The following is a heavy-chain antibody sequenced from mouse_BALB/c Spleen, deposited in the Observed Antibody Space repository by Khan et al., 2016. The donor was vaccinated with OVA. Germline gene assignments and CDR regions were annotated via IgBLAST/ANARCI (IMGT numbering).Heavy chain of an antibody. V-gene: IGHV1S29*02. CDR2: IFPNTGDT. J-gene: IGHJ3*01. Sequence: EVQLQESGPEVVKPGTSVKMSCRASGYTFTDYSLDWVKQSHGKSLEWIGYIFPNTGDTVYNQKFKTKATLTVNISSSTAHMELRSLTSEDSAVYYCARSGYGSFAYWGQGTLVTVSA. CDR1: GYTFTDYS. D-gene: IGHD1-2*01. CDR3: ARSGYGSFAY.